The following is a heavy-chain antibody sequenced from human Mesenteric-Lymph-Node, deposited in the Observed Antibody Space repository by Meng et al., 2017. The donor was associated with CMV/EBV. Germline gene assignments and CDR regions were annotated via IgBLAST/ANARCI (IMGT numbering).Heavy chain of an antibody. CDR1: GDSISSSSYY. D-gene: IGHD3-10*01. J-gene: IGHJ3*02. CDR3: ARVGGSGSYSGAFDI. V-gene: IGHV4-39*07. CDR2: IHYSGTT. Sequence: GSLRLSCIVSGDSISSSSYYWGWIRQPPGKGLEWIGSIHYSGTTYYNPSLKSRVTISVDTSQNQFSLWLSSVTAADTAVYYCARVGGSGSYSGAFDIWGQGTMVTVSS.